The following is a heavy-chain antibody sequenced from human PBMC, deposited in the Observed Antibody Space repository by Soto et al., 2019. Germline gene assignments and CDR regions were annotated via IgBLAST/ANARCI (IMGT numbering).Heavy chain of an antibody. D-gene: IGHD2-2*01. J-gene: IGHJ3*02. Sequence: LRLSCAASGFTFSSYGMHWVRQAPGKGLEWVAVISYDGSNKYYADSVKGRFTISRDNSKNTLYLQMNSLRAEDTAVYYCAKVVVPAAPYAFDIWGQGTMVTVSS. V-gene: IGHV3-30*18. CDR2: ISYDGSNK. CDR1: GFTFSSYG. CDR3: AKVVVPAAPYAFDI.